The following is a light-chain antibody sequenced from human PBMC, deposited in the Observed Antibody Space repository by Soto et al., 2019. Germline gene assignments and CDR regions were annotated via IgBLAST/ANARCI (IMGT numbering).Light chain of an antibody. CDR2: GAS. V-gene: IGKV3-20*01. CDR1: QSVSSSY. Sequence: EIVLTQSPGTLSLSPGERATLSCRASQSVSSSYLSWYQQKPGQAPMPLIYGASSRAIGVPDRFSGSGSETDLTLTISRLEPEDFAFYYCQQYGSSPWTFGQGTKVEIK. J-gene: IGKJ1*01. CDR3: QQYGSSPWT.